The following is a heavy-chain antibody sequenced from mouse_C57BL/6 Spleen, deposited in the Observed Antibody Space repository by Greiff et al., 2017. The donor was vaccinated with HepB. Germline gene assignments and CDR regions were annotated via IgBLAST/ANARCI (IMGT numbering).Heavy chain of an antibody. Sequence: VQLQQSGAELARPGASVKLSCKASGYTFTSYGISWVKQRTGQGLEWIGEIYPRSGNTYYNEKFKGKATLTADKSSSTAYMELRSLTSADSAVYFCARSGVYYDYEGAMDYWGQGTSVTVSS. CDR1: GYTFTSYG. V-gene: IGHV1-81*01. J-gene: IGHJ4*01. CDR2: IYPRSGNT. D-gene: IGHD2-4*01. CDR3: ARSGVYYDYEGAMDY.